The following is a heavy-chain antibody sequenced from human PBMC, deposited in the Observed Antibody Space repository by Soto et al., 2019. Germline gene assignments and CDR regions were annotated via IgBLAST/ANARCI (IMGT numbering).Heavy chain of an antibody. Sequence: SETLSLTCTVSGGSIISGDYYWSWIRQPPGKGMEWIGYIYYSGDTSYNPSLKSRVTISIDTSKNQFSLKLSSVTAADTAFYYFAREGVFLFCCNADYYSTMDVWGQGSTVTVSS. CDR3: AREGVFLFCCNADYYSTMDV. CDR1: GGSIISGDYY. V-gene: IGHV4-30-4*08. CDR2: IYYSGDT. D-gene: IGHD3-16*01. J-gene: IGHJ6*02.